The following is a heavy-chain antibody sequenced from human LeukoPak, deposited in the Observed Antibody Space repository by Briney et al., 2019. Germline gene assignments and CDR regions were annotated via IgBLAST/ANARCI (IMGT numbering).Heavy chain of an antibody. CDR2: IYYSGST. D-gene: IGHD3-10*01. V-gene: IGHV4-59*01. J-gene: IGHJ5*02. CDR1: GGSISSYY. Sequence: PSQTLSLTCTVSGGSISSYYWSWIRQPPGKGLEWIGYIYYSGSTNYNPSLKSRVTISVDTSKNQFSLKLSSVTAADTAVYYCARPLEPYYYGSGSYYKTWGQGTLVTVSS. CDR3: ARPLEPYYYGSGSYYKT.